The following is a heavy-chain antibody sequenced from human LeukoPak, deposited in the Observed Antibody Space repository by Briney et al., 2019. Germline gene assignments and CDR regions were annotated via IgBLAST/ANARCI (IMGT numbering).Heavy chain of an antibody. V-gene: IGHV3-74*01. Sequence: GGSLRLSCAASGFTFSSYWMHWVRQAPGKGLVWVSRINSDGSSTSYADSVKGRFTISRDTAKNTLYLQMNSLRAEDTAVYYCARDLQWLVRDYYYYYGMDVWGQGTTVTVSS. CDR1: GFTFSSYW. CDR3: ARDLQWLVRDYYYYYGMDV. J-gene: IGHJ6*02. D-gene: IGHD6-19*01. CDR2: INSDGSST.